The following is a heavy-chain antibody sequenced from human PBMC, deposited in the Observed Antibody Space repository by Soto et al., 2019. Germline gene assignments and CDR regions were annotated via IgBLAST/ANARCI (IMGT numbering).Heavy chain of an antibody. CDR2: MSYDGSNK. D-gene: IGHD6-19*01. Sequence: QVQLVESGGGVVQPGRSLRLSCAASGFTFSSYGMDWVRQAPGKGLEWVAVMSYDGSNKYYADSVKGRFTISRDNSKNTLDLQMNSLRAEDTAVYYCAKAGSSGWYHLNGMDVWGQGTTVTVSS. CDR1: GFTFSSYG. CDR3: AKAGSSGWYHLNGMDV. V-gene: IGHV3-30*18. J-gene: IGHJ6*02.